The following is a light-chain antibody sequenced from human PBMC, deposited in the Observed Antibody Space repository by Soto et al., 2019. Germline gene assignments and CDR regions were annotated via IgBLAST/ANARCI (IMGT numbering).Light chain of an antibody. CDR2: DVS. CDR1: GSDVGAYNY. Sequence: QSALTQPASVSGSPGQSITISCSGTGSDVGAYNYVSWYQQHPAKATKLMIYDVSNRPSGVSDRFSGSKSGNTASLTITGLQAEDEADYYCYSYTSSSTYVSGSGTKVTVL. J-gene: IGLJ1*01. CDR3: YSYTSSSTYV. V-gene: IGLV2-14*01.